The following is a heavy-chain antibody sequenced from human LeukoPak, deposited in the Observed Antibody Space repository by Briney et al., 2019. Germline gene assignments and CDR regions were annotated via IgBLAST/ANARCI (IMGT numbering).Heavy chain of an antibody. CDR2: ISYDGSNK. J-gene: IGHJ4*02. V-gene: IGHV3-30*18. CDR3: AKDQEARYFDWTFDY. D-gene: IGHD3-9*01. CDR1: GFTFSSYG. Sequence: GGSLRLSCAASGFTFSSYGMHWLRQAPGKGLECVAVISYDGSNKYYADSVKGRFTISRDNSKNTLYLQMNSLRAEDTAVYYCAKDQEARYFDWTFDYWGQGTLVTVSS.